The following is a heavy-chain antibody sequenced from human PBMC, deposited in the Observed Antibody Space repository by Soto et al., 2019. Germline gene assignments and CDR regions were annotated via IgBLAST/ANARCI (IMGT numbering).Heavy chain of an antibody. J-gene: IGHJ4*02. CDR2: ISYDGRNK. D-gene: IGHD5-18*01. Sequence: VQLVESGGGVVQPGRSLRLSCAASGFTLSDYTIHWVRQAPGKGLEWVAVISYDGRNKYYVDSVKGRFTISRDNSKKTLYPRMNGLRVEDTAVYYCGRSDSRGAIDYWGQGTLVTVYS. V-gene: IGHV3-30*04. CDR1: GFTLSDYT. CDR3: GRSDSRGAIDY.